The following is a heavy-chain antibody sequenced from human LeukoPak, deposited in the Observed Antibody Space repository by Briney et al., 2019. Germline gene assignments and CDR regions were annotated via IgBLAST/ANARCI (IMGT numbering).Heavy chain of an antibody. CDR3: AREGGYDSSGYYTE. CDR2: ISYDGSNK. CDR1: GFTFSSYA. V-gene: IGHV3-30-3*01. Sequence: GRSLRLSCAASGFTFSSYAMHWVRQAPGKGLEWVAVISYDGSNKYYADSVKGRFTISRDNSKNTLYLQMNSLRAEDTAVYYCAREGGYDSSGYYTEWGQGTLVTVSS. J-gene: IGHJ4*02. D-gene: IGHD3-22*01.